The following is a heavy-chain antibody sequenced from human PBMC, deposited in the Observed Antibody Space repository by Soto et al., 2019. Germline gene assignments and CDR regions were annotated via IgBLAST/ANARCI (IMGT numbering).Heavy chain of an antibody. CDR1: GFSVTNAW. CDR2: VYTSAEGGAT. CDR3: TTGSVEGF. Sequence: EVQLVDSGGGLVKPGGSLRLSCAASGFSVTNAWMNWVRQAPGKGLEWVGRVYTSAEGGATNYAAPVKGRFTISRDDSKSKVYLQMNSLMTEDTAVYYCTTGSVEGFWGQATTVTVSS. D-gene: IGHD2-15*01. J-gene: IGHJ6*02. V-gene: IGHV3-15*07.